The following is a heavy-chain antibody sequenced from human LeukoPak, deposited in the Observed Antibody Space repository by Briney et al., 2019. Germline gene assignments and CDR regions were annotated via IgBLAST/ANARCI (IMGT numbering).Heavy chain of an antibody. Sequence: SETLSLTCTLSGGSISTFYWSWIRQSPGKGLEWIAYINYNGNTRQNPSLKSRVTMSVDTSKNQLSLKLSSVTAADTAVYYCAREWDEHSSSWYLSAYYYGMDVWGQGTTVTVSS. J-gene: IGHJ6*02. CDR2: INYNGNT. CDR3: AREWDEHSSSWYLSAYYYGMDV. V-gene: IGHV4-59*12. CDR1: GGSISTFY. D-gene: IGHD6-13*01.